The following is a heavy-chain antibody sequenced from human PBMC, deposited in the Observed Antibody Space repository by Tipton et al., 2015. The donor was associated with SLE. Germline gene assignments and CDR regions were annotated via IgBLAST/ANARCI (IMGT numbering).Heavy chain of an antibody. V-gene: IGHV4-59*08. CDR2: ISYTGNT. J-gene: IGHJ6*03. CDR1: GASISTHY. Sequence: TLSLTCTVSGASISTHYWSWIRQPPGKGLEWIGYISYTGNTNFNPSLKSRVTMSVATSKNQFSLKLTSVTAADTAVYYCARYYYYNYYMDVWGKGTTVTVSS. CDR3: ARYYYYNYYMDV.